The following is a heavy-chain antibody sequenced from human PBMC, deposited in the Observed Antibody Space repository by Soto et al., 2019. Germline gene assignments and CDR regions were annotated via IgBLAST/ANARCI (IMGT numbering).Heavy chain of an antibody. CDR2: ISYDGSNK. D-gene: IGHD5-12*01. CDR1: GFTFSSYA. Sequence: GGSLRLSCAASGFTFSSYAMHWVRQAPGKGLEWVAVISYDGSNKYYAESVKGRFTISRDNTKNKLYLQMNSLIAEDTAVYYCARAWLRLTVGYWGQGTLVTVSS. V-gene: IGHV3-30-3*01. J-gene: IGHJ4*02. CDR3: ARAWLRLTVGY.